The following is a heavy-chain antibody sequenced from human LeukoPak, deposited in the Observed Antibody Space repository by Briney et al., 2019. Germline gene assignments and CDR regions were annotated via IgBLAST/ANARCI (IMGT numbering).Heavy chain of an antibody. CDR1: GYTFTGYY. Sequence: ASVKVSCKASGYTFTGYYMHWVRQAPGQGLEWMGWINPNSGGTKYAQKFQGRVTMTRDTSIITVYMELSRLRSDDTAVYYCARTESYYDILTGYSAYNWFDPWGQGTLVTVSS. J-gene: IGHJ5*02. D-gene: IGHD3-9*01. CDR3: ARTESYYDILTGYSAYNWFDP. V-gene: IGHV1-2*02. CDR2: INPNSGGT.